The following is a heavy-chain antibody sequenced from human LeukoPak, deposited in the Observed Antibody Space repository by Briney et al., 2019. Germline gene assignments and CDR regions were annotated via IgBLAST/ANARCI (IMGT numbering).Heavy chain of an antibody. CDR3: ARGIENYYDSSGYSY. CDR1: GGSISSYY. CDR2: IYYSGST. Sequence: SETLSLTCTVSGGSISSYYWSWIRQPPGKGLEWIGYIYYSGSTNCNPSLKSRVTISVDTSKNQFSLKLSSVTAADTAVYYCARGIENYYDSSGYSYWGQGTLVTVSS. V-gene: IGHV4-59*12. D-gene: IGHD3-22*01. J-gene: IGHJ4*02.